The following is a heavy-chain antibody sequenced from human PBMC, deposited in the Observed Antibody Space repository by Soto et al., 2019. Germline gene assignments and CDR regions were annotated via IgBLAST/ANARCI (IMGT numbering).Heavy chain of an antibody. D-gene: IGHD5-12*01. J-gene: IGHJ6*02. CDR2: INWNSETV. Sequence: GGSPRLSCATSGFTFDDYAMHWVRQIPGKGLEWVSGINWNSETVGYADSVKGRFTISRDSAKNSLYLQMTTLRPEDTALYFCARDQDLGGYDLRPMYGLDVWGQGTTVTVSS. CDR1: GFTFDDYA. CDR3: ARDQDLGGYDLRPMYGLDV. V-gene: IGHV3-9*01.